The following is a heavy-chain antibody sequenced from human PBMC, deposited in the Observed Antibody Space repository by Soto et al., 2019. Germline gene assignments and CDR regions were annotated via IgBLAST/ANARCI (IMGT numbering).Heavy chain of an antibody. CDR3: AKKECSGDYCYSGFDS. CDR1: GFTFSSYA. D-gene: IGHD3-22*01. CDR2: ITGSGGRT. J-gene: IGHJ4*02. V-gene: IGHV3-23*01. Sequence: PGGSLRLSCAASGFTFSSYAMMWVRQAPWKGLEWVSSITGSGGRTFYADSVKGRFTISRDNSKNTLYLQMNSLRAEDTAVYYCAKKECSGDYCYSGFDSWGQGALVTVSS.